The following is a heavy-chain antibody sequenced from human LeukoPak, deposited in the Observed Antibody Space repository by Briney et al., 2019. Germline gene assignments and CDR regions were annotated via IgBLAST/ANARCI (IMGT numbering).Heavy chain of an antibody. CDR2: IYYSGST. CDR1: GGSISSYY. CDR3: ARDNCSGGSCHKLGFDP. Sequence: SETLSLTCTVSGGSISSYYWSWIRQPPGKGLEWIGYIYYSGSTNYNPSLKSRVAISVDTSKNQFSLKLSSVTAADTAVYYCARDNCSGGSCHKLGFDPLGQGTLVTVSS. D-gene: IGHD2-15*01. J-gene: IGHJ5*02. V-gene: IGHV4-59*01.